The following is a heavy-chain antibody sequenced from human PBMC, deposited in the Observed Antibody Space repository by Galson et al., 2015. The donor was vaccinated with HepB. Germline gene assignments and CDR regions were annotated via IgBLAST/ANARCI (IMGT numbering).Heavy chain of an antibody. CDR1: GFTFDDYA. CDR2: ISWNSGSI. D-gene: IGHD3-22*01. Sequence: SLRLSCAASGFTFDDYAMHWVRQAPGKGLEWVSGISWNSGSIGYADSVKGRFTISRDNAKNSLYLQMNSLRAEDTALYYCAKDMSDYYDSSGYYWGQFDYWGQGTLVTVSS. CDR3: AKDMSDYYDSSGYYWGQFDY. V-gene: IGHV3-9*01. J-gene: IGHJ4*02.